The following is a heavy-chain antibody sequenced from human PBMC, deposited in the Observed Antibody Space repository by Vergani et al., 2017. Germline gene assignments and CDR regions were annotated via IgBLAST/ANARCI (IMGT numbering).Heavy chain of an antibody. V-gene: IGHV4-4*03. J-gene: IGHJ4*02. CDR2: IYPSGST. D-gene: IGHD6-19*01. Sequence: QVQLQESGPGLVKPPGTLSLTCAVSGGSISSSNWWSWVRRPPGKGLEWIGEIYPSGSTNYNPSLKSRVTISVDKSKNQFSLKLSSVTAADTAVYYCARDMVGSGWSAFDYWGQGTLVTVSS. CDR3: ARDMVGSGWSAFDY. CDR1: GGSISSSNW.